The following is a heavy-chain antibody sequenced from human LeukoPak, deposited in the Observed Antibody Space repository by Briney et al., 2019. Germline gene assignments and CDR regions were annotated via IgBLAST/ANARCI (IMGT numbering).Heavy chain of an antibody. D-gene: IGHD6-13*01. Sequence: SETLSLTCTVSGGAISSSSYYWDWIRQPPGQGLEWIGSIYYSGITYYNASLKSRVTMSIDTAKNHFSLKLSSVTAADTAVYFCARHLGSSSSWYSSWFDPWGQGTLVTVS. V-gene: IGHV4-39*01. J-gene: IGHJ5*02. CDR2: IYYSGIT. CDR3: ARHLGSSSSWYSSWFDP. CDR1: GGAISSSSYY.